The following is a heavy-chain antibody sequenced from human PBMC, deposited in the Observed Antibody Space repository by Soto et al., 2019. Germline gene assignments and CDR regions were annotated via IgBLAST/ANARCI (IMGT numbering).Heavy chain of an antibody. CDR1: GGSISSYY. CDR2: INYSGST. Sequence: PLETLSLTCTVSGGSISSYYWSWIRQPPGKGLEWIGYINYSGSTNYNPSLKSRVTISVDTSKNQFSLKLSSVTAADTAVYYCARQQWLVLNAFDIWGQGTMVTVSS. CDR3: ARQQWLVLNAFDI. V-gene: IGHV4-59*01. D-gene: IGHD6-19*01. J-gene: IGHJ3*02.